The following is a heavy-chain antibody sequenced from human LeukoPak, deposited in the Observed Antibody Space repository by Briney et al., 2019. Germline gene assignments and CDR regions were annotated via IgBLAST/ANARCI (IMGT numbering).Heavy chain of an antibody. CDR2: INHSGST. D-gene: IGHD1-26*01. V-gene: IGHV4-34*01. J-gene: IGHJ4*02. CDR3: ARGRGNYPFDY. Sequence: SETLSLTCAVYGGSFSGYYWSWIRQPPGKGLEWIGEINHSGSTNYNPSLKSRVTISVDTSKNQFSLKLSSVTAADTAVYYCARGRGNYPFDYWGQGTLVTVSS. CDR1: GGSFSGYY.